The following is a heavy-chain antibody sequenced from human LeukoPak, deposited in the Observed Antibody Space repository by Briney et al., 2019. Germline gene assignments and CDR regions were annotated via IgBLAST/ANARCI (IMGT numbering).Heavy chain of an antibody. CDR3: ARGVGSSSSNWFDP. D-gene: IGHD6-6*01. J-gene: IGHJ5*02. Sequence: SQTLSLTCTVSGDSISSGTYYWSWIRQPAGKGLGWIGRVYSSGSTNYNPSLKSRVTISIDTSKNQFSLKLSSVTAADTATYYCARGVGSSSSNWFDPWGQGTLVTVSS. CDR1: GDSISSGTYY. V-gene: IGHV4-61*02. CDR2: VYSSGST.